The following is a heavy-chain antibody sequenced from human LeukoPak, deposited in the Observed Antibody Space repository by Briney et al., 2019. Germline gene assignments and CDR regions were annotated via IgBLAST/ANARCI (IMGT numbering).Heavy chain of an antibody. D-gene: IGHD2-15*01. Sequence: GGSLRLSCVASGFTFSTRWMNWVRQAPGKGLERVSTISAHGSDKYYMDSLKGRFTTYRDNAKTSLYLQINSLRADDTALYFCARGIVVVVGASDHFDYWGQGTLITVSS. J-gene: IGHJ4*02. CDR3: ARGIVVVVGASDHFDY. V-gene: IGHV3-7*01. CDR2: ISAHGSDK. CDR1: GFTFSTRW.